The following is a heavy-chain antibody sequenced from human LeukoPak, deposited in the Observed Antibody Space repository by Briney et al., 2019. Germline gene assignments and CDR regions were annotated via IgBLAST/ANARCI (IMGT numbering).Heavy chain of an antibody. J-gene: IGHJ6*02. CDR3: ARLDFWSGYPYYYGVDV. D-gene: IGHD3-3*01. CDR1: GGSISSYY. V-gene: IGHV4-59*08. Sequence: SETLSLTCTVSGGSISSYYWSWIRQPPGKGLEWIAYVYYSGDTNYNPSLKSRVTISVDTSKNQFSLKLTSVTAADTAVYFCARLDFWSGYPYYYGVDVWGQGTTVTVSS. CDR2: VYYSGDT.